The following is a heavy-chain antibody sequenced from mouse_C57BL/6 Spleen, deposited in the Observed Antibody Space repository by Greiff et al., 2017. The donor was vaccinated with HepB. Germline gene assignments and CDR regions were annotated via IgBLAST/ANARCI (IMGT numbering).Heavy chain of an antibody. CDR2: ISYSGST. Sequence: EVKLMESGPGLAKPSQTLSLTCSVTGYSITSDYWNWIRKFPGNKLEYMGYISYSGSTYYNPSLKSRISITRDTSKNQYYLQLNSVTTEDTATYYCARSESTGYWYFDVWGTGTTVTVSS. V-gene: IGHV3-8*01. CDR1: GYSITSDY. J-gene: IGHJ1*03. D-gene: IGHD4-1*02. CDR3: ARSESTGYWYFDV.